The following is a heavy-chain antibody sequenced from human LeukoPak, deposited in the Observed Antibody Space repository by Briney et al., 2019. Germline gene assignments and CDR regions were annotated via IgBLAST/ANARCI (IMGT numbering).Heavy chain of an antibody. J-gene: IGHJ3*02. CDR1: GYTFTSYG. CDR2: ISAYNGNT. CDR3: ARDTMIVVVRHAFDI. D-gene: IGHD3-22*01. V-gene: IGHV1-18*01. Sequence: ASVKVSCKASGYTFTSYGISWVRQAPGQGLEWMGWISAYNGNTNYAQNIQGRVTMTTDTSTRTAYMELRSLRSDDTAVYYCARDTMIVVVRHAFDIWGQGTMVTVSS.